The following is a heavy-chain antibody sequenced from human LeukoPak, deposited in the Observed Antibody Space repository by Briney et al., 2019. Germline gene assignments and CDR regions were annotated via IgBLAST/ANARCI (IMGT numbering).Heavy chain of an antibody. CDR1: GGSVSSTIYY. CDR3: ARGGYYYYSMDV. CDR2: IYSGGST. Sequence: SETLSLTCTVSGGSVSSTIYYWGWIRQPPGKGLEWLGNIYSGGSTSYNPSLKSRVTISVDTSKNQFPLKLSSVTAADTAVYHCARGGYYYYSMDVWGQGTTVTVSS. V-gene: IGHV4-39*01. J-gene: IGHJ6*02.